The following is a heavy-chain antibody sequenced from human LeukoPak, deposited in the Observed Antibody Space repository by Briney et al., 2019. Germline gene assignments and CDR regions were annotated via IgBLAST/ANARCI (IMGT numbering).Heavy chain of an antibody. CDR3: ARAGYYYDSSGYYYYYYYMDV. V-gene: IGHV1-69*13. CDR1: GGTFSSYA. CDR2: IIPIFGTA. D-gene: IGHD3-22*01. Sequence: SVKVSCKASGGTFSSYAISWVRQAPGQGLEWMGGIIPIFGTANYAQKFQGRVTITADESTSTAYMELSSLRSEDTAVYYCARAGYYYDSSGYYYYYYYMDVWGKGTTVTISS. J-gene: IGHJ6*03.